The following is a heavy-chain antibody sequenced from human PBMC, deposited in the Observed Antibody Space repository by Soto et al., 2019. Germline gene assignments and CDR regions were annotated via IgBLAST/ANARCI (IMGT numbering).Heavy chain of an antibody. CDR2: IKQDGSEK. J-gene: IGHJ6*03. D-gene: IGHD6-6*01. CDR3: ARVIAARPFSSYYYMDV. V-gene: IGHV3-7*01. CDR1: GFTFSSYW. Sequence: GGSLRLSCAASGFTFSSYWMSWVRQAPGKGLEWVANIKQDGSEKYYVDSVKGRFTISRDNAKNSLYLQMNSLRAEDTAVYYCARVIAARPFSSYYYMDVWGKGTTVTVSS.